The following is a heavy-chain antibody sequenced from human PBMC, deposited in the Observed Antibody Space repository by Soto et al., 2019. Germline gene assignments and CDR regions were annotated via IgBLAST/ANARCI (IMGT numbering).Heavy chain of an antibody. CDR2: IRSKAYGGTT. CDR1: GFTFGDYA. V-gene: IGHV3-49*03. D-gene: IGHD2-2*01. J-gene: IGHJ6*02. CDR3: TRDPRYQLLSGYYGMDV. Sequence: GGSLRLSCTASGFTFGDYAMSWFRQAPGKGLEWVGFIRSKAYGGTTEYAASVKGRFTISRDDSKSIAYLQMNSLKTEDTAVYYCTRDPRYQLLSGYYGMDVWGQGTTVTVSS.